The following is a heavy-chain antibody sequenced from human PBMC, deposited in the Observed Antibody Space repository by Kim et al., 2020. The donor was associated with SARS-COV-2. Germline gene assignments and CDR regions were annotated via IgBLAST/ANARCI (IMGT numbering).Heavy chain of an antibody. J-gene: IGHJ4*02. CDR1: GYSFTNYW. D-gene: IGHD3-3*01. CDR3: ARLDAGGRKNYDFWNGYSQFDH. V-gene: IGHV5-51*01. CDR2: IYPGDFDT. Sequence: GESLKISCKGSGYSFTNYWIGWVRQMPGKALEWMGIIYPGDFDTRYSPSFQGQVTISADKSISTAYLEWSTLKASYTAMYYCARLDAGGRKNYDFWNGYSQFDHWGQGTLVTVSS.